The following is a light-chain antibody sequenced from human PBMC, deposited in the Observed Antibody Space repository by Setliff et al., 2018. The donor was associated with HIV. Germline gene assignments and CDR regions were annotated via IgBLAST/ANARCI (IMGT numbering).Light chain of an antibody. Sequence: QSVLTQPASVSGSPGQSITISCTGTSSDVGGYNYVSWYQQHPGKAPKLRIYDVSNRPSGVSNRFSGSKSGNTASLTISGVQAEDEADYYGSSYTSTSTLVVFGTGTKVTVL. CDR1: SSDVGGYNY. CDR2: DVS. J-gene: IGLJ1*01. V-gene: IGLV2-14*03. CDR3: SSYTSTSTLVV.